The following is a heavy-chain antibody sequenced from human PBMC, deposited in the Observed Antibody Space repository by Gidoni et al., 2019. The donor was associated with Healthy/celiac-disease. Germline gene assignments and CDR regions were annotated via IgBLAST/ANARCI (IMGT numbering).Heavy chain of an antibody. CDR3: ARDLGRYYYDSSGFDY. Sequence: EVQLVESGGGLVQPGGSLRLSCAASGFPFSSYSMNWVRQAPGKGLEWVSYISSSSSTIYYADSVKGRFTISRDNAKNSLYLQMNSLRDEDTAVYYCARDLGRYYYDSSGFDYWGQGTLVTVSS. CDR1: GFPFSSYS. D-gene: IGHD3-22*01. CDR2: ISSSSSTI. J-gene: IGHJ4*02. V-gene: IGHV3-48*02.